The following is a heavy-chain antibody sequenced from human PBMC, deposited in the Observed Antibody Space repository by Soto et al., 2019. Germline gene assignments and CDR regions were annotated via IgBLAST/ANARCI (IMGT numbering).Heavy chain of an antibody. CDR2: ISYSGTT. Sequence: SETLSLTCTVSGASISNDYWSWIRQPAGKGLEWIGYISYSGTTNYNPSLKSRVTISVDTSKNQFSLKLSSVTAADTAVYYCARWPNWFDPWGQGTLVTVSS. J-gene: IGHJ5*02. V-gene: IGHV4-59*01. CDR1: GASISNDY. CDR3: ARWPNWFDP.